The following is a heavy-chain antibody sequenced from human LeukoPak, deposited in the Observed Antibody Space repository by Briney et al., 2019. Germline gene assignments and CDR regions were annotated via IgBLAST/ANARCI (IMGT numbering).Heavy chain of an antibody. CDR2: IYWNSNRI. CDR3: GKDITPRGMNVWSQASTLTVYSGNASAPTHI. J-gene: IGHJ3*02. V-gene: IGHV3-9*02. Sequence: GGSLRLSCAASGFTSNDYAMHWVRQVPGKGLEWVSGIYWNSNRIGYADSVKGRFTVSRDNAKNSLYLQMNSLRPEERALYYLGKDITPRGMNVWSQASTLTVYSGNASAPTHI. CDR1: GFTSNDYA. D-gene: IGHD5/OR15-5a*01.